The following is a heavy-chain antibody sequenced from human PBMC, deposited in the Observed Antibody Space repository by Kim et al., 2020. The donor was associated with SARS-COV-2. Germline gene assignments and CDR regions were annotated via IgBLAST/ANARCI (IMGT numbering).Heavy chain of an antibody. Sequence: ASVKVSCKASGGTFSSYAISWVRQAPGQGLEWMGGIIPIFGTANYAQKFQGRVTITADESTSTAYMELSSLRSEDTAVYYCARGWDPIVGSLAPYYYYGMDVWGQGTTVTVSS. V-gene: IGHV1-69*13. CDR2: IIPIFGTA. CDR1: GGTFSSYA. J-gene: IGHJ6*02. D-gene: IGHD1-26*01. CDR3: ARGWDPIVGSLAPYYYYGMDV.